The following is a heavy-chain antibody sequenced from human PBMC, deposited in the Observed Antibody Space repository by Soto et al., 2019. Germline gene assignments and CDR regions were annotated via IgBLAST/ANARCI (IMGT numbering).Heavy chain of an antibody. D-gene: IGHD2-2*01. Sequence: SETLSLTCSVSVDYLHMGGYYWTWMRQLPGKGLEWMGYIYYTGKTYYNPSLESRLTMSVGRSTNQFSLKLSAVTAADTAIYYCARDAGSTDNWFEPLGQGTLVNVSS. J-gene: IGHJ5*02. CDR1: VDYLHMGGYY. CDR2: IYYTGKT. V-gene: IGHV4-31*03. CDR3: ARDAGSTDNWFEP.